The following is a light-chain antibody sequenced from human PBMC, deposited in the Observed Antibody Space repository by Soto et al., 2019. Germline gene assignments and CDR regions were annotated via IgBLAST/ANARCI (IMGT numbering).Light chain of an antibody. V-gene: IGKV3-20*01. CDR3: QQYGGSTRT. J-gene: IGKJ1*01. Sequence: VLTQSPGTLSLSPGERATLSCSASQSVTTQLAWYQQKPGQAPRLIIHGASSRATGVPDRITGSGSGTDFTLSISRLETEDFAVYYCQQYGGSTRTFGQGTKVESK. CDR2: GAS. CDR1: QSVTTQ.